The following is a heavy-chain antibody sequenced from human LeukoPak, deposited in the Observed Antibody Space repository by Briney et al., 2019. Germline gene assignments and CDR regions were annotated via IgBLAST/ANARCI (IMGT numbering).Heavy chain of an antibody. CDR3: AKKGATTGDFDY. Sequence: GGSLRLSCAASGFTYSNFLMTWVRQAPGKGPEWVSAISGSGGDTYYADSVKGRFTISRDNSKNTLYLQMNSLRAEDTAVYYCAKKGATTGDFDYWGQGTLVTVSS. J-gene: IGHJ4*02. V-gene: IGHV3-23*01. CDR2: ISGSGGDT. CDR1: GFTYSNFL. D-gene: IGHD1-26*01.